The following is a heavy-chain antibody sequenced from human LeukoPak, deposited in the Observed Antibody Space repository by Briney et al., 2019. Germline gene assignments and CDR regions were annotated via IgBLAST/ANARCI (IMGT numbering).Heavy chain of an antibody. V-gene: IGHV5-51*01. J-gene: IGHJ4*02. D-gene: IGHD5-24*01. CDR3: TRHPSEMAFDY. CDR1: GYSFTSYW. CDR2: IYPGDSDT. Sequence: GESLKISCKGSGYSFTSYWIGWVRQMPGKGLEWMGVIYPGDSDTRYSPSFQGQVTISADKSISTAYLQWSSLKASDTAMYYCTRHPSEMAFDYWGQGTLVTVSS.